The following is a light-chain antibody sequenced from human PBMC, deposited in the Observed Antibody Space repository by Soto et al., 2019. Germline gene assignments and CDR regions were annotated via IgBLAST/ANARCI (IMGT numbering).Light chain of an antibody. V-gene: IGLV2-8*01. J-gene: IGLJ2*01. CDR2: EVT. CDR1: SSDVGGYNY. Sequence: QSALTQPPSASGSPGQSVAISCSGTSSDVGGYNYVSWYQQHPAKAPKLMLYEVTKPPSRAPDRFSGSKSGNTASLTVSGLQAEDEADYYCISYAGSNNVVFGGGTKLTVL. CDR3: ISYAGSNNVV.